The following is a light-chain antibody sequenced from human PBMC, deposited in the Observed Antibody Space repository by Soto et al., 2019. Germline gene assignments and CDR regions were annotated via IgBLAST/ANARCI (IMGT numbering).Light chain of an antibody. Sequence: QSALTQPPSASGSPGQSVTISCTGASSDVGGYNYVSWYQQHPGKAPKLMIYEVSARPSGVPDRFSGSKSGNTASLTVSGHQAEDEADYYCSSYAGTNEDVFGTGTKVTVL. V-gene: IGLV2-8*01. CDR2: EVS. CDR3: SSYAGTNEDV. J-gene: IGLJ1*01. CDR1: SSDVGGYNY.